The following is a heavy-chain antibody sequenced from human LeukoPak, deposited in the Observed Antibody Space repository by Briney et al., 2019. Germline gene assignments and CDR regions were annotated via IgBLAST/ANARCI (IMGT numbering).Heavy chain of an antibody. CDR3: ARGWGHFDY. D-gene: IGHD1-26*01. CDR2: MYYSGNT. V-gene: IGHV4-59*01. CDR1: GGSISSYY. Sequence: SETLSLTCAVSGGSISSYYWTWIRQPPGKGLEWIGYMYYSGNTNYNPSLKSRVTISVDTSMIQFSLRLSSVTAADTAVYYCARGWGHFDYWGQGTLVTVSS. J-gene: IGHJ4*02.